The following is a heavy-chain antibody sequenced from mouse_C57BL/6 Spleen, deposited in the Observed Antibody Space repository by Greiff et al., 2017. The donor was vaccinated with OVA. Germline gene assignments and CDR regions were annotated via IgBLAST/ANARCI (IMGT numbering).Heavy chain of an antibody. D-gene: IGHD2-3*01. CDR3: ASLDGSYWYFDV. J-gene: IGHJ1*03. CDR2: IYPRSGNT. V-gene: IGHV1-81*01. CDR1: GYTFTSYG. Sequence: VQGVGSGAELARPGASVKLSCKASGYTFTSYGISWVKQRTGQGLEWIGEIYPRSGNTYYNEKFKGKATLTADKSSSTAYMELRSLTSEDSAVYFCASLDGSYWYFDVWGTGTTVTVSS.